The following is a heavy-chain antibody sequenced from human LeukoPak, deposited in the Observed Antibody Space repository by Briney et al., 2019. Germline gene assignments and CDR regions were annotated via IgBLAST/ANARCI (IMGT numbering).Heavy chain of an antibody. CDR2: ISNNDVT. CDR3: ASSVTTVGAYDY. J-gene: IGHJ4*02. Sequence: GGSLRLSCAASGITASNFYMMWVRPAPGKGLEWVSYISNNDVTKYADSVRGRLTISRDNSKNILYPQMNSLRVEDTAMYWCASSVTTVGAYDYWGQGAPVTVSS. V-gene: IGHV3-53*01. CDR1: GITASNFY. D-gene: IGHD1-1*01.